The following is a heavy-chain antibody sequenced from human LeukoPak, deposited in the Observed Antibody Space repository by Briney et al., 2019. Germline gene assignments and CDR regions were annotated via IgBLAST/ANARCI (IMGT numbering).Heavy chain of an antibody. CDR3: AKDWDYYDSSGYSSLFDS. D-gene: IGHD3-22*01. CDR1: GFIFSNYA. J-gene: IGHJ4*02. CDR2: ISGSGDST. Sequence: GGSLRLSCAVSGFIFSNYAMSWVRQAPGKGLEWVSAISGSGDSTYYADSVKGRFTISRDNSKNTLDLQMNSLRAEDTAVYYCAKDWDYYDSSGYSSLFDSWGQGTLVTVSS. V-gene: IGHV3-23*01.